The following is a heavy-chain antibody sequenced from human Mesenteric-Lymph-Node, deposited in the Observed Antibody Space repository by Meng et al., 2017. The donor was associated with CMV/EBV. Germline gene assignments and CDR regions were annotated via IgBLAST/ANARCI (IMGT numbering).Heavy chain of an antibody. V-gene: IGHV4-39*01. J-gene: IGHJ3*02. CDR2: FYHTGST. Sequence: SETLSLTCIVSGGAISSRTYYWGWIRQPPGKRLEWIGSFYHTGSTNYNPSFKSRVTISIDTSKNQFSLKLTSVTAAETAVYYCARPGHYRSSWYDAFDIWGQGTGVTVSS. CDR1: GGAISSRTYY. CDR3: ARPGHYRSSWYDAFDI. D-gene: IGHD6-13*01.